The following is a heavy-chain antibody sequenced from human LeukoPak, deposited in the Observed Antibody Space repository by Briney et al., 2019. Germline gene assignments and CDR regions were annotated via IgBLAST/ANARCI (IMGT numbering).Heavy chain of an antibody. J-gene: IGHJ4*02. D-gene: IGHD6-19*01. CDR1: GFTFSSYG. CDR2: IWYDGSNK. V-gene: IGHV3-33*06. Sequence: GGSLRLSCAASGFTFSSYGMHWVRQAPGKGLEWVAVIWYDGSNKYYADPVKGRFTISRDNSKNTLYLQMNSLRAEDTAVYYCAKDEYSSGWYPMDYWGQGTLVTVSS. CDR3: AKDEYSSGWYPMDY.